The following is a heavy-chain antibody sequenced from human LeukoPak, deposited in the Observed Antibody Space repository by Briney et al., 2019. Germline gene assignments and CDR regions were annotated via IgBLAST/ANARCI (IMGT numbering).Heavy chain of an antibody. Sequence: GGSLRLSCAASGFTVSNNYMSWVRQAPGMGLQWVSLIYSEGTTYYAESVKGRFTVSRDNSKNTLYLQLNGRWSEDTAVYYCATDAYSARTQNAYWGQGPLDTVSS. J-gene: IGHJ4*02. CDR2: IYSEGTT. D-gene: IGHD1-26*01. V-gene: IGHV3-53*01. CDR3: ATDAYSARTQNAY. CDR1: GFTVSNNY.